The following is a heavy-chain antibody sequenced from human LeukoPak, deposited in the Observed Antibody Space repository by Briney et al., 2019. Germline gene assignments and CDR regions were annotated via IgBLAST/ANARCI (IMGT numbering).Heavy chain of an antibody. J-gene: IGHJ4*02. V-gene: IGHV3-43*02. CDR1: GLTFDNYP. Sequence: GGSLRLSCVASGLTFDNYPMHWVRQAPGKALEWVSLISADGGSTFYADSVRGQFSISRDNSKNSLYLQMNSLRSEDTAMYYCAKESGKFDYWGQGTLVAVSS. CDR2: ISADGGST. CDR3: AKESGKFDY.